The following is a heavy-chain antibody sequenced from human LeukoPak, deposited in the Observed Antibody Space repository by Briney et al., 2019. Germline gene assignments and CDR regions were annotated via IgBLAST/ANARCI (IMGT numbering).Heavy chain of an antibody. D-gene: IGHD1-26*01. J-gene: IGHJ3*02. V-gene: IGHV4-30-2*01. Sequence: PSETLSLTCTVSGGSISSGGYYWSWIRQPPGKGLEWIGYIYHSGSTYYNPSLKSRVTISVDRSKNQFSLKLSSVTAADTAVYYCARSLMGGAFDIWGQGTMVTVSS. CDR3: ARSLMGGAFDI. CDR1: GGSISSGGYY. CDR2: IYHSGST.